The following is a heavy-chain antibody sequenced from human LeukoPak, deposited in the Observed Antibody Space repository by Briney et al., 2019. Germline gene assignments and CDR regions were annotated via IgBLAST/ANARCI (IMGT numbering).Heavy chain of an antibody. CDR1: GGSISSGGYY. CDR3: ARGLHSKNRSYHFDY. V-gene: IGHV4-31*03. CDR2: IYYSGST. J-gene: IGHJ4*02. Sequence: SETLSLTCTVSGGSISSGGYYWSWIRQHPGKGLEWIGYIYYSGSTYYNPSLKSRVTISVDTSKNQFSLKLSSVTAADTAVYYCARGLHSKNRSYHFDYWGQGTLVTVSS. D-gene: IGHD2-2*01.